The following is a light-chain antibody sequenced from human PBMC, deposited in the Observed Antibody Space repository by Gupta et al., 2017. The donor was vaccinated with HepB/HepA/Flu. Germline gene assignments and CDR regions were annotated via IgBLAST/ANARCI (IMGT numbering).Light chain of an antibody. CDR2: EVS. V-gene: IGLV2-23*02. Sequence: QSALTQPASVSGSPGPSITISCTGTSSDVGSYNLVSWYQQHPGKAPKLMIYEVSKRRSGVSNPFSGSKSGNTASLTISGLQAEDEADYYCCSYAGSSNFVVFGGGTKLTVL. CDR1: SSDVGSYNL. CDR3: CSYAGSSNFVV. J-gene: IGLJ2*01.